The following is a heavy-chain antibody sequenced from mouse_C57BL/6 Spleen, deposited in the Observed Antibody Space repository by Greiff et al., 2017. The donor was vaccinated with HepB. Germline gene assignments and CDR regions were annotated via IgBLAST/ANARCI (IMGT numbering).Heavy chain of an antibody. J-gene: IGHJ2*01. Sequence: VQLQQSGAELVRPGASVTLSCKASGYTFTDYEMHWVKQTPVHGLGWIGAIDPETGGTAYNQKFKGKAILTADKSSSTAYMELRSLTSEDSAVYYCTRWGGSGYYDYWGQGTTLTVSS. V-gene: IGHV1-15*01. CDR3: TRWGGSGYYDY. CDR1: GYTFTDYE. CDR2: IDPETGGT. D-gene: IGHD3-2*02.